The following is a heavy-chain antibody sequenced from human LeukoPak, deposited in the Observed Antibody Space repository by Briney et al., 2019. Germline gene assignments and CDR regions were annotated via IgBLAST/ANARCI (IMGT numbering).Heavy chain of an antibody. D-gene: IGHD2-15*01. Sequence: GGSLRLSCAASGFTFSSYGMHWVRQAPGKGLEWVAFIRYDGSNKYYADSVKGRFTISRDNSKNTLYLQMNSLRAEDTAVYYCAKEDCSGGSCYSLDYWGQGTLVTVSS. CDR2: IRYDGSNK. V-gene: IGHV3-30*02. CDR1: GFTFSSYG. J-gene: IGHJ4*02. CDR3: AKEDCSGGSCYSLDY.